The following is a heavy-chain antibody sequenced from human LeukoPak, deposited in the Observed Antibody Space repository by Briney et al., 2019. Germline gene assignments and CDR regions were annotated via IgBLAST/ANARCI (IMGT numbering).Heavy chain of an antibody. CDR1: GFTFSSYG. D-gene: IGHD2-15*01. Sequence: GGSLRLSCAASGFTFSSYGMHWVRQAPGKGLEWVAVISYDGSNKYYADSVKGRFTISRDNSKNTLYLQMNSLRAEDTAVYYCAKALVVAAIIAEYFQHWGQGTLVTVSS. CDR2: ISYDGSNK. CDR3: AKALVVAAIIAEYFQH. V-gene: IGHV3-30*18. J-gene: IGHJ1*01.